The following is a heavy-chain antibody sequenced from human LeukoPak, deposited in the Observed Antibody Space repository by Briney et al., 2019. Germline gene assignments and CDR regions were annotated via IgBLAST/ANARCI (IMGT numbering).Heavy chain of an antibody. CDR1: GYTFTSYD. J-gene: IGHJ4*02. CDR2: MNPNSGNT. Sequence: ASVKVSCKASGYTFTSYDINWVRQATGQGLEWMGWMNPNSGNTGYAQKFQGRVTMTRNTSISTAYMELSSLRSEDTAVYYCARRGGDFWSGYPHFDYWGQGTLVTVSS. D-gene: IGHD3-3*01. CDR3: ARRGGDFWSGYPHFDY. V-gene: IGHV1-8*01.